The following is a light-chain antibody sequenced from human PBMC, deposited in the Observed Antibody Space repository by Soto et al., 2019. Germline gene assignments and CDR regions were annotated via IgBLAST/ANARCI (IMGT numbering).Light chain of an antibody. CDR3: QQYGTPRSVT. V-gene: IGKV3-20*01. J-gene: IGKJ5*01. Sequence: EIVLTESPGTLSLSPGERATLSCRASQSVSSSYLAWYQQKPGQAPRLLIYGASRRATGIPHRFSGSGFGTDFTLTISKVEPEDFAVYYCQQYGTPRSVTFGQGTRLEIK. CDR2: GAS. CDR1: QSVSSSY.